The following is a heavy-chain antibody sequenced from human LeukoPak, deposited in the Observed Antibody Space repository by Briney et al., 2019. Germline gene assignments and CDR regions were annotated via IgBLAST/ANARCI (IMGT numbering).Heavy chain of an antibody. J-gene: IGHJ4*02. CDR2: INPNSGGT. CDR1: GYTFTGYY. D-gene: IGHD2-8*02. Sequence: ASVKVSCKASGYTFTGYYMHWVRQAPGQGLEWMGWINPNSGGTNYAQKFQGRVTMTRDTSISTAYMELSRLRSDDTAVYYCATSCRHCTGGIPYYWGQGTLVTVSS. V-gene: IGHV1-2*02. CDR3: ATSCRHCTGGIPYY.